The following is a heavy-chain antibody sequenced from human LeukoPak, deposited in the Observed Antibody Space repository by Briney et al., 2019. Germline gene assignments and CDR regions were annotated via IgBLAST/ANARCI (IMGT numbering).Heavy chain of an antibody. CDR1: GGSISSSSYY. J-gene: IGHJ5*02. CDR3: ARGADYLGP. D-gene: IGHD3-16*01. CDR2: IHHGGTT. V-gene: IGHV4-39*07. Sequence: PSETLSLTCTVSGGSISSSSYYWGWIRQPPGKGLEWIGEIHHGGTTTYNPSLKSRVTILVDTSKNQFSLKLNSVTAADTAVYYCARGADYLGPWGQGTLVTVSS.